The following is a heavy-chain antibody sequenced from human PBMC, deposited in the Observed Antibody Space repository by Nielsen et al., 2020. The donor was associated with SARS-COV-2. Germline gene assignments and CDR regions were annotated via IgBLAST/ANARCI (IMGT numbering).Heavy chain of an antibody. V-gene: IGHV3-7*01. D-gene: IGHD3-9*01. CDR2: IKQDGSEK. Sequence: GESLKISCAASGFTFSSYWMSWVRQAPGKGLEWVANIKQDGSEKYYVDSVKGRFTISRDNAKNSLYLQMNSLRAEDTAVYYCARVQNDILTGYPDPYFGYWGQGTLVTVSS. CDR1: GFTFSSYW. J-gene: IGHJ4*02. CDR3: ARVQNDILTGYPDPYFGY.